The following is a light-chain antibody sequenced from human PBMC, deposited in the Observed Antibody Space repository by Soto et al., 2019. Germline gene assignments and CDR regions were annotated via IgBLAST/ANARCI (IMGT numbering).Light chain of an antibody. CDR1: QSVLYSSNNKNY. CDR2: WES. Sequence: DIVMTQSPDSLAVYLGERATINCKSSQSVLYSSNNKNYLAWYQQKPRQPPKLLIYWESTRESAVPDRFSGSGSGTDFTLTISSLQAEDVAVYYCQQYYSTPMAFGQGTKVEIK. V-gene: IGKV4-1*01. CDR3: QQYYSTPMA. J-gene: IGKJ1*01.